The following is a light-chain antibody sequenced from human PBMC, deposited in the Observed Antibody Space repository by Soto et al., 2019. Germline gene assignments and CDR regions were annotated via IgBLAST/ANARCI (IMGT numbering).Light chain of an antibody. CDR3: QQYNNWPYT. CDR2: YAS. V-gene: IGKV3-15*01. J-gene: IGKJ2*01. CDR1: QSVGSN. Sequence: EIVLTHSPATLSVSPGERATLSCRASQSVGSNLAWYQQRPGQPPILLIYYASTSATDIPARFSGGGSGTKFTLNISSLQSEDFAVYYCQQYNNWPYTFGQGTKLQIK.